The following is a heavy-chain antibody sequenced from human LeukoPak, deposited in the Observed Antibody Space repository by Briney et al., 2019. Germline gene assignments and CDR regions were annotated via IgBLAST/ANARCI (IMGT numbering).Heavy chain of an antibody. CDR1: GYTFTNYA. V-gene: IGHV7-4-1*02. J-gene: IGHJ6*02. CDR3: ARTSVPSSRYYYYYGMDV. D-gene: IGHD6-19*01. CDR2: INTNTGNP. Sequence: ASVKVSCKASGYTFTNYAMNWVRQAPRQGLEWKGWINTNTGNPTYAQGFTGRFVFSLDTSVSTAYLQISSLKAEDTAVFYCARTSVPSSRYYYYYGMDVWGQGTTVTVSS.